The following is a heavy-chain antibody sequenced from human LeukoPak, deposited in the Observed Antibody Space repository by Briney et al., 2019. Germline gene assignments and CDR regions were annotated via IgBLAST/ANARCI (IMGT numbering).Heavy chain of an antibody. CDR3: ARAVLLWFGEFFDY. J-gene: IGHJ4*02. CDR1: GGSFSGYY. CDR2: INHSGST. D-gene: IGHD3-10*01. V-gene: IGHV4-34*01. Sequence: SETLSLTCAVYGGSFSGYYWSWIRQPPGKGLEWIGEINHSGSTNYNPSLKSRVTISVDTSKNQFSLKLSSVTAADAAVYYCARAVLLWFGEFFDYWGQGTLVTVSS.